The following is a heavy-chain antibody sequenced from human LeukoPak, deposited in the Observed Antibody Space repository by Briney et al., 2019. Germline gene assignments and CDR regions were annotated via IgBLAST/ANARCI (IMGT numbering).Heavy chain of an antibody. Sequence: ASVKVSCKASGYTFTGYYMHWVRQAPGQGLEWMGWINPNSGGTNYAQKFQGWVTMTRDTSISTAYMELSRLRSDDTAVYYCASHPSIAASLDYWGLGTLVTVSS. J-gene: IGHJ4*02. CDR3: ASHPSIAASLDY. CDR2: INPNSGGT. D-gene: IGHD6-6*01. V-gene: IGHV1-2*04. CDR1: GYTFTGYY.